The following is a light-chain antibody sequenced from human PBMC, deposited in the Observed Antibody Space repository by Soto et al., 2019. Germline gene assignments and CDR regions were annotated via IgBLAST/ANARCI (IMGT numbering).Light chain of an antibody. CDR1: SSDVGGYDY. V-gene: IGLV2-14*01. Sequence: QSVLTQPASVSGSPGQSITISCTGTSSDVGGYDYVSWYQQHPGKAPKLMIYDVTNRPPGVSNRFSGSKSGNTASLTISGLQAEDEASYYCSSYTSSTSYVFGTGTKVTVL. J-gene: IGLJ1*01. CDR2: DVT. CDR3: SSYTSSTSYV.